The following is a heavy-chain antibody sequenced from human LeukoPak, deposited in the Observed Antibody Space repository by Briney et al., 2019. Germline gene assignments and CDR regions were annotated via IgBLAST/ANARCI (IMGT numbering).Heavy chain of an antibody. CDR3: ARGGGARVSHNFGY. J-gene: IGHJ4*02. D-gene: IGHD3-10*01. CDR2: IYYSGST. V-gene: IGHV4-31*03. CDR1: GGSISSGVYY. Sequence: SQTLSLTCTVSGGSISSGVYYWSWIRQHPGKGLEWIGYIYYSGSTYYNPSLKSRVTISVDTSKNQFSLKLSSVTAADTAVYYRARGGGARVSHNFGYWGQGTLVTVSS.